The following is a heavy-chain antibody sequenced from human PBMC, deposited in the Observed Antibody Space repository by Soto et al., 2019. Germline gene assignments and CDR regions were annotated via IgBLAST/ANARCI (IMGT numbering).Heavy chain of an antibody. Sequence: ASVNVSCKASGYTFTSYAMHWVRQAPGQRLEWMGWINAGNGNTKYSQKFQGRVTITRDTSASTAYMELSSLRSEDTAVYYCARDWPPLGFGELYDYYGMDVWGQGTTVTVSS. V-gene: IGHV1-3*01. D-gene: IGHD3-10*01. CDR1: GYTFTSYA. CDR3: ARDWPPLGFGELYDYYGMDV. J-gene: IGHJ6*02. CDR2: INAGNGNT.